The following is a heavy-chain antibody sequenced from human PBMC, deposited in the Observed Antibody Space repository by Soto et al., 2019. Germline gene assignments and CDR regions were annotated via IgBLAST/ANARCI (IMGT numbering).Heavy chain of an antibody. J-gene: IGHJ4*02. Sequence: QVHLVQSGAEVKKPGASVKVSCTASGYTFTNFGISWVRQAPGQGLEWMGWISAYNGNNKYAQKFQGRVTMTTENSPSTAYMELRRMRSDDTALYYCAGGGTPIDYWGQGTLVAVSS. CDR1: GYTFTNFG. V-gene: IGHV1-18*01. CDR2: ISAYNGNN. CDR3: AGGGTPIDY. D-gene: IGHD3-16*01.